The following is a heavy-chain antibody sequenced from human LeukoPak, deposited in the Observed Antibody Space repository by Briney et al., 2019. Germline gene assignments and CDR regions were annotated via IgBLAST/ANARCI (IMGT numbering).Heavy chain of an antibody. CDR3: TRSYRGYSSSWYADY. J-gene: IGHJ4*02. Sequence: PGGSLRLSCTASGFTFGDYAMSWVRQAPGKVLEWVGFIRSKAYGGTTEYAASVKGRFTISRDDSKSIAYLQMNSLKTEDTAVYYCTRSYRGYSSSWYADYWGQGTLVTVSS. CDR2: IRSKAYGGTT. CDR1: GFTFGDYA. D-gene: IGHD6-13*01. V-gene: IGHV3-49*04.